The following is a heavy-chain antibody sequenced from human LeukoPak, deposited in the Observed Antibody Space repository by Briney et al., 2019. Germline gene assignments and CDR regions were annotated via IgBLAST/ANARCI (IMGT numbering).Heavy chain of an antibody. Sequence: PGGSLRLSCAASGFTVSNNYMSWVRQAPGKGLEWVSVIYSGNSKYYADSVKGRLTISRDNSKNTVYLQMNSLRVEDTAVYYCARDFECSGGSCYSAYWGQGTLVTVSS. V-gene: IGHV3-53*01. CDR1: GFTVSNNY. D-gene: IGHD2-15*01. CDR2: IYSGNSK. J-gene: IGHJ4*02. CDR3: ARDFECSGGSCYSAY.